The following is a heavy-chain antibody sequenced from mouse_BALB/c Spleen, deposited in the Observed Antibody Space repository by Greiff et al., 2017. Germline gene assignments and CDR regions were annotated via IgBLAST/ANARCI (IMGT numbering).Heavy chain of an antibody. V-gene: IGHV14-3*02. CDR3: ARYYGNYYAMDY. D-gene: IGHD2-1*01. CDR2: IDPANGNT. J-gene: IGHJ4*01. Sequence: EVKVEESGAELVKPGASVKLSCTASGFNIKDTYMHWVKQRPEQGLEWIGRIDPANGNTKYDPKFQGKATITADTSSNTAYLQLSSLTSEDTAVYYCARYYGNYYAMDYWGQGTSVTVSS. CDR1: GFNIKDTY.